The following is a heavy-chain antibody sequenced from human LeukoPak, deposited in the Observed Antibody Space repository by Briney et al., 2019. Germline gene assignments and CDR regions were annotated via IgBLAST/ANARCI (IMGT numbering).Heavy chain of an antibody. D-gene: IGHD1-1*01. V-gene: IGHV3-48*01. CDR3: ARDVNYAFDI. J-gene: IGHJ3*02. CDR1: GFDFNIYS. Sequence: GGSLRVYCAASGFDFNIYSMNWVRQAPGKGLEWISYMTGNSKTINYADSVKGRFTISRDNAENSLFLQMNSLRAEDTAVYYCARDVNYAFDIWGQGTMVTVSS. CDR2: MTGNSKTI.